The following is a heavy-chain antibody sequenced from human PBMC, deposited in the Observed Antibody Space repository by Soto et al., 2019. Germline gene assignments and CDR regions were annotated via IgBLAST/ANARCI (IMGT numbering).Heavy chain of an antibody. J-gene: IGHJ6*02. Sequence: ASVKVSCKASGYTFTGYYMHWVRQAPGQGLEWMGWINPNSGGTNYAQKFQGWVTMTRDTSISTAYMELSRLRSDDTAVYYCARDHPGYCSGGSCYSSPAYYGMDVWGQGTTVTVSS. V-gene: IGHV1-2*04. CDR2: INPNSGGT. CDR3: ARDHPGYCSGGSCYSSPAYYGMDV. D-gene: IGHD2-15*01. CDR1: GYTFTGYY.